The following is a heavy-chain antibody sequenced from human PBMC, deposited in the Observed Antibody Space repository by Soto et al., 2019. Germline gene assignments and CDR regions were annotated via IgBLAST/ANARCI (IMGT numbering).Heavy chain of an antibody. CDR2: FDPDEAET. Sequence: QVQLVQSGAEVKKPGASVKVSCQVSGYTLNEVAMHWVRQAPGKGLEWLGGFDPDEAETIYAQHFQGRVTMPEDTSTATVYMELSSLRSEDTALYCCTTYHGDYNFDPWDQGTLVTVSS. J-gene: IGHJ5*02. CDR3: TTYHGDYNFDP. CDR1: GYTLNEVA. D-gene: IGHD4-17*01. V-gene: IGHV1-24*01.